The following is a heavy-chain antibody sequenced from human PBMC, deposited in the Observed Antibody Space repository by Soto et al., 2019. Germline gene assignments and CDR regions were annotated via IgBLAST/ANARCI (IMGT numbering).Heavy chain of an antibody. CDR2: INPNSGGT. CDR3: ARAGSSSWPTQYYYYGMDV. J-gene: IGHJ6*02. D-gene: IGHD6-13*01. CDR1: GYTFTGYY. V-gene: IGHV1-2*04. Sequence: ASVKVSCKASGYTFTGYYMHWVRRAPGQGLEWMGWINPNSGGTNYAQKFQGWVTMTRDTSISTAYMELSRLRSDDTAVYYCARAGSSSWPTQYYYYGMDVWGQGTTVTVSS.